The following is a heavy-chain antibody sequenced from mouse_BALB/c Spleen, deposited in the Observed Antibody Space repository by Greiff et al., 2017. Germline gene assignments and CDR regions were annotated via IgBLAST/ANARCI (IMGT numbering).Heavy chain of an antibody. CDR2: INPDSSTI. Sequence: EVKLQESGGGLVQPGGSLKLSCAASGFDFSRYWMSWVRQAPGKGLEWIGEINPDSSTINYTPSLKDKFIISRDNAKNTLYLQMSKVRSEDTALYYCARRMITTGFAYWGQGTLVTVSA. J-gene: IGHJ3*01. CDR1: GFDFSRYW. D-gene: IGHD2-4*01. CDR3: ARRMITTGFAY. V-gene: IGHV4-1*02.